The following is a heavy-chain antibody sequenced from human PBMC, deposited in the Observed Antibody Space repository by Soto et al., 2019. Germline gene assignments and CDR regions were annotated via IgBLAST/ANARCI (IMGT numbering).Heavy chain of an antibody. CDR3: ARDNGVGLVLSGSDRAYYYYGMDV. V-gene: IGHV1-18*01. CDR1: GYTFTSYG. Sequence: ASVKVSCKASGYTFTSYGISWVRQAPGQGHEWMGRNSAYNGNTNEAKKLHDRVTSTTDTSTSRANMELRILRSDDTAVYYCARDNGVGLVLSGSDRAYYYYGMDVWGQGTTVTVSS. J-gene: IGHJ6*02. CDR2: NSAYNGNT. D-gene: IGHD3-3*01.